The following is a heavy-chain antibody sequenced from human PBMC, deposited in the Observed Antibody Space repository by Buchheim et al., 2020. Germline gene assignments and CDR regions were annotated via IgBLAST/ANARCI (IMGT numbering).Heavy chain of an antibody. D-gene: IGHD7-27*01. CDR1: EFTFNSGW. V-gene: IGHV3-74*01. Sequence: EVQLMESGGGLVQPGGSLRLSCVASEFTFNSGWMHWVRQVPGKGLVWVSRINSGGIAHYANAVRGRFTIPRDNAKKTVYLQMDSLRAEDTALYYWARDPGADKRDWYFDLWGRGTL. CDR3: ARDPGADKRDWYFDL. J-gene: IGHJ2*01. CDR2: INSGGIA.